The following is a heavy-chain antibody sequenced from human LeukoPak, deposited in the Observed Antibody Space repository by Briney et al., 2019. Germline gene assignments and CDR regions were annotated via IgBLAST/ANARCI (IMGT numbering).Heavy chain of an antibody. CDR2: IYYSGST. J-gene: IGHJ6*02. D-gene: IGHD2-2*01. V-gene: IGHV4-61*01. CDR1: GGSVSSGSYY. Sequence: SETLSLTCTVSGGSVSSGSYYWSWIRQPPGKGLEWIGYIYYSGSTNYNPSLKSRVTISVDTSKNQFSLKLSSVTAADTAVYYCARDVVVPAAMVYYYYGMDVWGQGTTDTVSS. CDR3: ARDVVVPAAMVYYYYGMDV.